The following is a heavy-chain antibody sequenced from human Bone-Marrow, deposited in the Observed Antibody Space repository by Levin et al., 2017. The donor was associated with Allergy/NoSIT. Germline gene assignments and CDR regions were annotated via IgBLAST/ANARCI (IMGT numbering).Heavy chain of an antibody. CDR2: ISATGTTI. J-gene: IGHJ4*02. Sequence: SGGSLRLSCAASGFTFSDYYMSWIRQTPDKGLEWISYISATGTTIIQADAVKGRFTISRDNAENSMFLQLNSLRAEDTAVYYCARAARTSGHFDLWGQGTLVSVSS. CDR1: GFTFSDYY. D-gene: IGHD6-25*01. V-gene: IGHV3-11*01. CDR3: ARAARTSGHFDL.